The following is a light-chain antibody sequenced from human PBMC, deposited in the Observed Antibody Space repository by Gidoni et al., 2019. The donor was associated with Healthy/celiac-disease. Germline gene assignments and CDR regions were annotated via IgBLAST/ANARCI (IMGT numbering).Light chain of an antibody. Sequence: QSVLPQPPSASGTPGQSVTISCSGNSPTIGSNYVYWYQQLPGTAPKLLIYSNNQRPSGVPDRFSGSKSGTSASLAISGLRSEDEADYYCAAWDDSLSGHVVFGGGTKLTVL. CDR2: SNN. V-gene: IGLV1-47*02. J-gene: IGLJ2*01. CDR1: SPTIGSNY. CDR3: AAWDDSLSGHVV.